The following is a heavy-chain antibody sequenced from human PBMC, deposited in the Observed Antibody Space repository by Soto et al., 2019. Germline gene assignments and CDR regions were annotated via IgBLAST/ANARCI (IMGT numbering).Heavy chain of an antibody. D-gene: IGHD6-19*01. CDR1: GGSISSGGYY. CDR3: ARHYSSGSRNWFDP. CDR2: IYYSGST. V-gene: IGHV4-31*03. Sequence: SETLSLTCTVSGGSISSGGYYWSWIRQHPGKGLEWIGYIYYSGSTYYNPSLKSRVTISVDTSKNQFSLKLSSVTAADTAVFYCARHYSSGSRNWFDPWGQGTLVTVSS. J-gene: IGHJ5*02.